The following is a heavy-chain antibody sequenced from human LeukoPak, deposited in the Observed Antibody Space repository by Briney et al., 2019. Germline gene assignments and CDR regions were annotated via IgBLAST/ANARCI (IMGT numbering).Heavy chain of an antibody. V-gene: IGHV4-4*07. CDR1: GGSISSYY. CDR3: IGGSWVKSAYAFDI. D-gene: IGHD2-15*01. Sequence: KPSETLSLTCTVSGGSISSYYWSWIRQPAGKGLEWIGRICTSGSTNYNPSLKSRVTMSVDTSKNQFSLKLSSVTAADTAVYYCIGGSWVKSAYAFDIWGQGTMVTVSS. J-gene: IGHJ3*02. CDR2: ICTSGST.